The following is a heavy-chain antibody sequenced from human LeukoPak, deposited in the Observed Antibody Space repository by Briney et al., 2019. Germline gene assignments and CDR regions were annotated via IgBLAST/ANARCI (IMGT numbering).Heavy chain of an antibody. CDR1: GFTFSTFG. D-gene: IGHD2-2*03. CDR2: IRYDGSNK. CDR3: SRGPWMGPNDY. J-gene: IGHJ4*02. Sequence: GGSLRLSCAASGFAASGFTFSTFGMHWVRQAPGKGLEWVAFIRYDGSNKYYADSVKGRFTTSRDNSKNTLYLQMGSLRPADMAMYYCSRGPWMGPNDYWGQGTLVTVSS. V-gene: IGHV3-30*02.